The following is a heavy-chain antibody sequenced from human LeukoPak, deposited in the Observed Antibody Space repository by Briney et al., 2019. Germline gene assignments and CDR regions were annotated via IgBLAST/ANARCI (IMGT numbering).Heavy chain of an antibody. Sequence: PSETLSLTCTVSGGSVSGYYWSWVRQPPGKGLEWIGYIYYSGSTNYNPSLKSRVTISVDTSKNQFSLKLSSVTAADTAVYYCARIATEDFWSGYTYYFDYWGQGTLVTVSS. J-gene: IGHJ4*02. CDR1: GGSVSGYY. D-gene: IGHD3-3*01. CDR2: IYYSGST. CDR3: ARIATEDFWSGYTYYFDY. V-gene: IGHV4-59*08.